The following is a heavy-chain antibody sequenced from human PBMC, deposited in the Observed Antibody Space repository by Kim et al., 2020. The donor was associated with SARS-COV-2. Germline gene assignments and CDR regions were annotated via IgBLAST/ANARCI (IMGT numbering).Heavy chain of an antibody. CDR1: YG. Sequence: YGMHWVRQAPGKGLGWVAVIWYDGSNKYYADSVKGRFTISRDNSKNTLYLQMNSLRAEDTAVYYCARGGSNYDILTGYLGGYFDYWGQGTLAT. CDR3: ARGGSNYDILTGYLGGYFDY. J-gene: IGHJ4*02. CDR2: IWYDGSNK. D-gene: IGHD3-9*01. V-gene: IGHV3-33*01.